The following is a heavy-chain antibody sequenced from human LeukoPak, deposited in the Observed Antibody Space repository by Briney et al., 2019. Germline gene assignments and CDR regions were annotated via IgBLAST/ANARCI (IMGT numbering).Heavy chain of an antibody. J-gene: IGHJ6*02. Sequence: GESLKISCKGSGYSFTSYWISWVRQMPGKGLEWMGRIDPSDSYTNYSPSFQGHVTISADKSISTAYLQWSSLRASDTAMYYCARRGYYYYGMDVWGQGTTVTVSS. CDR2: IDPSDSYT. CDR1: GYSFTSYW. D-gene: IGHD3-10*01. V-gene: IGHV5-10-1*01. CDR3: ARRGYYYYGMDV.